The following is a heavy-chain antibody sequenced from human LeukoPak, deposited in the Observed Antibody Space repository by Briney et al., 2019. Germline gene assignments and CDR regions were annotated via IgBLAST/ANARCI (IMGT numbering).Heavy chain of an antibody. CDR3: ARRGYNWNYDYYYYMDV. D-gene: IGHD1-20*01. CDR1: GGSFCGYY. CDR2: MNHSGST. V-gene: IGHV4-34*01. Sequence: PSETLSLTCAVYGGSFCGYYWSWIRQPPGKGLEWIGEMNHSGSTNYNPSLKSRVTISVDTSTNQFSLRLSSVTATDTAVYYCARRGYNWNYDYYYYMDVWGKGTTVTVSS. J-gene: IGHJ6*03.